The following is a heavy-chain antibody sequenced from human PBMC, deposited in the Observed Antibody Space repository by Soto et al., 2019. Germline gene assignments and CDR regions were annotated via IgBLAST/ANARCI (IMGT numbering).Heavy chain of an antibody. CDR3: SRLVSFNLNLFYYHGMDV. J-gene: IGHJ6*02. D-gene: IGHD2-2*01. CDR1: GYSFTIYW. Sequence: GESLKISCQGSGYSFTIYWIGWVRQMPGKGLDWMGIIYPGDSDTRYSPSFQGQVTISSDKSISTAYLQWSSLKDSDTAMYYCSRLVSFNLNLFYYHGMDVWGQCTTVTVS. CDR2: IYPGDSDT. V-gene: IGHV5-51*01.